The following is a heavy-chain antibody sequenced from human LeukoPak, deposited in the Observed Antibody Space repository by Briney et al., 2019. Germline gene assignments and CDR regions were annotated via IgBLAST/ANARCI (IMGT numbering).Heavy chain of an antibody. V-gene: IGHV3-30*02. D-gene: IGHD1-26*01. CDR2: IRYDGNNK. J-gene: IGHJ4*02. CDR1: GFTFSSYG. Sequence: GGSLRLSCTASGFTFSSYGMHWVRQAPGKGLEWVAFIRYDGNNKYYADSVKGRFTISRDNSKNTLYLQMNSLRAEDTAVYYCAKRGAEVGATVAPGDYWGQGTLLTVSS. CDR3: AKRGAEVGATVAPGDY.